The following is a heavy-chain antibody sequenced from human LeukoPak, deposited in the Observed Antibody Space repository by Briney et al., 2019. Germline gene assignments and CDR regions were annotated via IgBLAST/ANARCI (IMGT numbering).Heavy chain of an antibody. CDR3: GRETIAATCTSVFFDC. CDR2: IYHSGST. J-gene: IGHJ4*02. D-gene: IGHD6-13*01. V-gene: IGHV4-61*08. CDR1: GASVSSSGYY. Sequence: SETLSLTCTVSGASVSSSGYYWSWIRQPPGKGLEWIGYIYHSGSTNYNPSLKSRVTISVDTSKNQFSLKLTSMTAADTAVYYCGRETIAATCTSVFFDCWGQGTLVTVSS.